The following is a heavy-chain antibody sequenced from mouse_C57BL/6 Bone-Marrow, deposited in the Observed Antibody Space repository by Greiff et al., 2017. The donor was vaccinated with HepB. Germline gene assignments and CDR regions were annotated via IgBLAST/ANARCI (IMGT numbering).Heavy chain of an antibody. CDR2: INPSSGYT. D-gene: IGHD2-2*01. J-gene: IGHJ4*01. CDR3: ARRVTTWGYAMDY. V-gene: IGHV1-4*01. Sequence: QVHVKQSGAELARPGASVKMSCKASGYTFTSYTMHWVKQRPGQGLEWIGYINPSSGYTKYNQKFKDKATLTADKSSSTAYMQLSSLTSEDSAVYYCARRVTTWGYAMDYWGQGTSVTVSS. CDR1: GYTFTSYT.